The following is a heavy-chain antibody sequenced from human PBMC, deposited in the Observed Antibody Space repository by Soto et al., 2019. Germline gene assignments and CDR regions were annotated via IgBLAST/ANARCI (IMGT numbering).Heavy chain of an antibody. Sequence: GGSLRLSCAASGFTFRDYYMSWIRQAPGQGLEWVSYISSTGSYAKYADSVKGRFTISRDNAKNSLYLQMNSLRAEDTDVYYCARDSSITPRPLDYWGQGTPVTVSS. D-gene: IGHD6-6*01. CDR3: ARDSSITPRPLDY. CDR1: GFTFRDYY. J-gene: IGHJ4*02. V-gene: IGHV3-11*06. CDR2: ISSTGSYA.